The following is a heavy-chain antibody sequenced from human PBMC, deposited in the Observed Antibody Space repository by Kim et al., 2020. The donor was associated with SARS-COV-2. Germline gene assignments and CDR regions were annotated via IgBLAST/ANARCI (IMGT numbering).Heavy chain of an antibody. CDR3: ARHDWFDP. Sequence: GGSLRLSCAVSGFSVSGDYMNWVRQAPGKGLECVSVIHTGGATFYADSVKGRFTISIDSSKNTLYLQMNSLRVEDTAVYYCARHDWFDPWGQGTLVTVSS. V-gene: IGHV3-66*04. CDR2: IHTGGAT. CDR1: GFSVSGDY. J-gene: IGHJ5*02.